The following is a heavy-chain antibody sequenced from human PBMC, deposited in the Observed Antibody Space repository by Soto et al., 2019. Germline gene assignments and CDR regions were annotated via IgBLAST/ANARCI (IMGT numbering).Heavy chain of an antibody. V-gene: IGHV3-7*01. CDR1: GFTFSSYW. CDR2: IKQDGSEK. CDR3: ARGIVVVPAAILVDWFDT. D-gene: IGHD2-2*02. J-gene: IGHJ5*02. Sequence: GGSLRLSCAASGFTFSSYWMSWVRQAPGKGLEWVANIKQDGSEKYYVDSVKGRFTISRDNAKNSLYLQMNSLRAEDTAVYYCARGIVVVPAAILVDWFDTWGQGTLVTVSS.